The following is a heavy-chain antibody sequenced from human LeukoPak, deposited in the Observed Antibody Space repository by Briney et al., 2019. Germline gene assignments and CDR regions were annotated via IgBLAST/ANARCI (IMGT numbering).Heavy chain of an antibody. D-gene: IGHD2-15*01. J-gene: IGHJ4*02. CDR3: ARDHEAYCSGGSCSHYDY. CDR1: GFTFSSYS. CDR2: ISGSSSYI. Sequence: GTLRLSCAASGFTFSSYSMNWVRQAPGKGLEWVSSISGSSSYIYYADSVKGRFTISRDNARKSLYLQMNSLRAEDTAVYYCARDHEAYCSGGSCSHYDYWGQGTLVTVSS. V-gene: IGHV3-21*01.